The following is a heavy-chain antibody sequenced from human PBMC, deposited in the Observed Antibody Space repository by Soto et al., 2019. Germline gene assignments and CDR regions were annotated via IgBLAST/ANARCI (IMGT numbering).Heavy chain of an antibody. CDR1: GGSISYSY. CDR2: GHSNGIS. Sequence: SETLSLTCNVSGGSISYSYWSWIRQTPGKGLEWIGYGHSNGISKYNPSLESRVLISVDTSKSLFSLKVSSVTAADMAVYYCARSFTEPYFFDFWGQGTLVTVSS. J-gene: IGHJ4*02. V-gene: IGHV4-59*08. CDR3: ARSFTEPYFFDF.